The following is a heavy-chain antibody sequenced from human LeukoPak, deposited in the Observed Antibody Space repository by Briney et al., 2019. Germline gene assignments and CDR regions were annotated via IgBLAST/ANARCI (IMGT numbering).Heavy chain of an antibody. CDR3: ASGVWDYFDY. CDR2: IYYSGST. Sequence: PSETLSLTCTVSGGSISSYYWSWIRQPPGKGLEWVGYIYYSGSTNYNPCLKSRVTISVDTSKNQFSLELSSVTAADTAVYYCASGVWDYFDYWGRGTLVTVSS. J-gene: IGHJ4*02. D-gene: IGHD2-8*01. V-gene: IGHV4-59*01. CDR1: GGSISSYY.